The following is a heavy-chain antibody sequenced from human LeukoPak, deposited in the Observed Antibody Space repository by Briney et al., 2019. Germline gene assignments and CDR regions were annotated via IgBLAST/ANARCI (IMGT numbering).Heavy chain of an antibody. Sequence: ASVKVSCKASGYSFSGFYMHWVRQAPGQGLEWMGWIIPNTGGTNYAQKFQGRVTMTRDTTISTAYMELSSLRSDDTAVYYCAREWLIVVTGTGHLDYWGQGTLVTVSS. CDR1: GYSFSGFY. D-gene: IGHD6-19*01. CDR3: AREWLIVVTGTGHLDY. V-gene: IGHV1-2*02. J-gene: IGHJ4*02. CDR2: IIPNTGGT.